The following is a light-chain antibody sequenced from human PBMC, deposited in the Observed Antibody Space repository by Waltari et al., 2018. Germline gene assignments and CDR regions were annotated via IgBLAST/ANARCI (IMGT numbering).Light chain of an antibody. Sequence: DIQMTQSPSTLSASVGDRVTITCRASRTINSWLAWYQQNPGRAPQLLIYQASSLQSGVPSRFSGSGSGTEFTLTISSLQPEDFATYYCQRYNSYPYTFGQGTRLEIK. CDR2: QAS. CDR3: QRYNSYPYT. V-gene: IGKV1-5*03. CDR1: RTINSW. J-gene: IGKJ2*01.